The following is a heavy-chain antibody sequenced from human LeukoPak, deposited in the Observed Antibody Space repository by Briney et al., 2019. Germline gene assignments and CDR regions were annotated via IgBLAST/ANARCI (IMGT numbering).Heavy chain of an antibody. V-gene: IGHV4-39*07. CDR1: GGSISSSSYY. J-gene: IGHJ6*03. D-gene: IGHD1-7*01. CDR3: AREKLDSWNYGGYYYYMDV. CDR2: IYYSGST. Sequence: SETLSLTCTVSGGSISSSSYYWGCIRQPPGQGLDWLGSIYYSGSTYYNPSLKSRVTISVDTSKNQFSMKLSSVTAADTAVYYCAREKLDSWNYGGYYYYMDVWGKGTTVTVSS.